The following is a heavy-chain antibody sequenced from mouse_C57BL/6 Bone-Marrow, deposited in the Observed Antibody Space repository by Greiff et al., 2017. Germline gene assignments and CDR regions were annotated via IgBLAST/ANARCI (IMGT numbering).Heavy chain of an antibody. CDR1: GYTFTDYY. CDR3: ARWILCAWFAY. J-gene: IGHJ3*01. D-gene: IGHD1-1*02. Sequence: QVQLQQSGAELVRPGASVKLSCKASGYTFTDYYIHWVKQRPGQGLEWIARIYPGSGNTYYNEKFKGKATLTAEKSSSTAYMQLSSLTSEDSAVYYCARWILCAWFAYWGQGTLVTVSA. CDR2: IYPGSGNT. V-gene: IGHV1-76*01.